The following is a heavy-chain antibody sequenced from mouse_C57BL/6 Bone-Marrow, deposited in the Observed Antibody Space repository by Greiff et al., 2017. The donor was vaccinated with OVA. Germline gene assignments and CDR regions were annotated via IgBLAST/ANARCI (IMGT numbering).Heavy chain of an antibody. D-gene: IGHD1-1*01. Sequence: VQLKESGAELVRPGASVKLSCTASGFNIKDDYMHWVEQRPEQGLEWIGWIDPENGDTEYASKFQGKATITADTSSNTAYLQLSSLTSEDTAVYYCFGSSHWYFDVWGTGTTVTVSS. CDR3: FGSSHWYFDV. CDR1: GFNIKDDY. CDR2: IDPENGDT. V-gene: IGHV14-4*01. J-gene: IGHJ1*03.